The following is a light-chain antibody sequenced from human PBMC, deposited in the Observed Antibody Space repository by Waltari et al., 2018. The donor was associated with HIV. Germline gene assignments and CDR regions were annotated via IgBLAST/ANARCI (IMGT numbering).Light chain of an antibody. Sequence: SSELAQDPAASVALGQAVRNTRQRDRGHTHHARCYQQKQGQAPVLVFYGKNNRPSGIPDRFSGSSSGDTASLTITGAQAEDEADYYCNSRDTTGHWFFGGGTKVTVL. V-gene: IGLV3-19*01. CDR2: GKN. J-gene: IGLJ3*02. CDR1: RGHTHH. CDR3: NSRDTTGHWF.